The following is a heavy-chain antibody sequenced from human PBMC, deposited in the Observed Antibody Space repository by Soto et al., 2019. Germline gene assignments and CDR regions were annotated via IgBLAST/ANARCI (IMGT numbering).Heavy chain of an antibody. Sequence: EVQLVESGGGLVQPGGSLRLSCAAYGFTFSSYSMNWVRQAPGKGLEWVSYISSTSSTIYYSDSVKGRFTIARDNAKNSLYLQMNSLIAEDTAVYYCARDHFEGLWFGSRNWGRGSLVTVSS. D-gene: IGHD3-10*01. CDR3: ARDHFEGLWFGSRN. CDR2: ISSTSSTI. CDR1: GFTFSSYS. V-gene: IGHV3-48*01. J-gene: IGHJ4*02.